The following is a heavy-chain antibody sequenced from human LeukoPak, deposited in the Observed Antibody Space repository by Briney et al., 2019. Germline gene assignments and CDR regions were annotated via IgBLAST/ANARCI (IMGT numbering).Heavy chain of an antibody. D-gene: IGHD2-2*02. CDR2: ISAYNGNT. CDR3: ARAQYCSSTSCYTSEYFQH. CDR1: GYTFTSYG. J-gene: IGHJ1*01. Sequence: ASVKVSCKASGYTFTSYGIIWVRLAPGQGLEWMGWISAYNGNTNYAQKLQGRVTMTTDTSTSTAYMELRSLRSDDTAVYYCARAQYCSSTSCYTSEYFQHWGQGTLITVSS. V-gene: IGHV1-18*01.